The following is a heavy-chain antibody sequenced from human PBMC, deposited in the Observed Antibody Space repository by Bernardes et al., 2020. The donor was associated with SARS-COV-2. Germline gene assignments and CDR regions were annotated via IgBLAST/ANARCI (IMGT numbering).Heavy chain of an antibody. J-gene: IGHJ3*01. V-gene: IGHV3-23*01. D-gene: IGHD6-19*01. CDR1: GFTFNTYA. Sequence: GGSLRLSCAASGFTFNTYAMSWVRQAPGKGLEWVSGINGFGGRTFSEDSVKGRFTISRDNSKNTLYLQMNRLRAEDTAVYHCVKLRDSSGHDAFDVWGRGTMVTVSS. CDR3: VKLRDSSGHDAFDV. CDR2: INGFGGRT.